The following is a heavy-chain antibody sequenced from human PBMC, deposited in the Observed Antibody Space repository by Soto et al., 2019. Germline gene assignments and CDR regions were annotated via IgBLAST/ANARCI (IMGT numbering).Heavy chain of an antibody. CDR3: ARDRGLIGDQYNWFDP. CDR2: IYYTGST. V-gene: IGHV4-59*01. Sequence: SETLSLTCTVSGGSISSYYWNWIRQPPGKGLEWIGYIYYTGSTNYNPSLKSRVTISVDTSKNQFSLKLSSVTAADTAVYYCARDRGLIGDQYNWFDPWGQGTLVTVSS. D-gene: IGHD3-16*01. CDR1: GGSISSYY. J-gene: IGHJ5*02.